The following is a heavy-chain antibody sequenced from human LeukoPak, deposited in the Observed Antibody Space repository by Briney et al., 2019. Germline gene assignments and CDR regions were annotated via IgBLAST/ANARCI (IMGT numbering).Heavy chain of an antibody. V-gene: IGHV3-64*02. D-gene: IGHD6-13*01. CDR2: ISSNGGST. J-gene: IGHJ4*02. CDR3: ARGGSSSWSPIDY. Sequence: GGSLRLSCAASGFTFSSYAMHWVRQAPGKGLQYVSAISSNGGSTYYADSVKGRFTISRDNSKNTLHLQMGSLRGEDMAVYYCARGGSSSWSPIDYWGQGTLVTVSS. CDR1: GFTFSSYA.